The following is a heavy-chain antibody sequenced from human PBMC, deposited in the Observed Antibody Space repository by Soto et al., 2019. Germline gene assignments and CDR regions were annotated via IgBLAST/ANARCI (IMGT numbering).Heavy chain of an antibody. D-gene: IGHD1-1*01. CDR2: INPANGVA. V-gene: IGHV1-46*01. CDR1: GYTLTSHH. J-gene: IGHJ3*02. Sequence: QVHLVQSGAEVKKPGASMKVSCTASGYTLTSHHVHWVRQAPGRRLEWMGSINPANGVAQYTARFQGRVIITRDTSTSTVYMELRGLTSEDTAIFYCVRGGGVGLDGSAAFDIWGQGTMVTVSS. CDR3: VRGGGVGLDGSAAFDI.